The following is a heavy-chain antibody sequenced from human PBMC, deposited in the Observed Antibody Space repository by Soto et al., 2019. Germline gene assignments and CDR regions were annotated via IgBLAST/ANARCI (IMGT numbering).Heavy chain of an antibody. Sequence: PSETLSLTCAVYGGSFSGYYWSWIRQPPGKVLEWIGEINHSGSTNYNPSLKSRVTISVDTSKNQFSLKLSSVTAADTAVYYCARGGDYDFWSGYPYGMDVWGQGTTVT. V-gene: IGHV4-34*01. CDR2: INHSGST. J-gene: IGHJ6*02. D-gene: IGHD3-3*01. CDR3: ARGGDYDFWSGYPYGMDV. CDR1: GGSFSGYY.